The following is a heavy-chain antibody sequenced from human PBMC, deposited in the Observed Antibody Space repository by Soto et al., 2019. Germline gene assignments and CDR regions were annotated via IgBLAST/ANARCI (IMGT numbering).Heavy chain of an antibody. CDR3: AKRPHIVVVVAASGVDY. CDR1: GFTFSSYA. CDR2: ISGSGGST. Sequence: AGGSLRLSCAASGFTFSSYAMSWVRQAPGKGLEWVSAISGSGGSTYYADSVKGRFTISRDNSKNTLYLQMKSLRAEDTAVYYCAKRPHIVVVVAASGVDYWGQGTLVTVSS. J-gene: IGHJ4*02. V-gene: IGHV3-23*01. D-gene: IGHD2-15*01.